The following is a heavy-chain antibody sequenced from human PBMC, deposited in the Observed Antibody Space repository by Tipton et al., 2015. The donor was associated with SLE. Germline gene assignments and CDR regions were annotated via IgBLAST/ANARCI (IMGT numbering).Heavy chain of an antibody. V-gene: IGHV4-59*01. CDR1: GGSINNFY. CDR2: IYYSETT. CDR3: ARLIAVGRDYFDP. D-gene: IGHD6-13*01. J-gene: IGHJ2*01. Sequence: LRLSCTVSGGSINNFYWSWLRQPPGKGLEWIGYIYYSETTNYNPSLKSRVTISVDTSKNQFSLRLRSVTAADTAVYYCARLIAVGRDYFDPWGRGSLAPVSS.